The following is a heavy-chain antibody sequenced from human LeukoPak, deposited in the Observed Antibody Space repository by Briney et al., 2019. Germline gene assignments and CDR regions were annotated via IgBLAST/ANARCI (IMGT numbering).Heavy chain of an antibody. V-gene: IGHV4-39*01. CDR2: IYYSGNT. CDR1: GGSIRSSTYY. J-gene: IGHJ3*02. Sequence: SETLSLTCTVSGGSIRSSTYYWGWIRQPPGKGLEWIGSIYYSGNTYYNPSLKSRLTISVDTSKNQFSLGLSSVTAADTAVYYCATQAVAGTFDIWGQGTMVTVSS. D-gene: IGHD6-19*01. CDR3: ATQAVAGTFDI.